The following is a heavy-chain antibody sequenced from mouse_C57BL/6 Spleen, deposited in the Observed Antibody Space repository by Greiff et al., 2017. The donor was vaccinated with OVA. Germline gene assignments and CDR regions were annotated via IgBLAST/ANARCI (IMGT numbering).Heavy chain of an antibody. Sequence: QVQLQQSGAELVKPGASVKISCKASGYAFSSYWMNWVKQRPGKGLEWIGQIYPGDGDTNYNGKLKGKATLTADNSSSTTYMQRSSLTSEDSAVYFCARYCGSSHWYFDVWGTGTTVTVSS. CDR2: IYPGDGDT. V-gene: IGHV1-80*01. CDR3: ARYCGSSHWYFDV. J-gene: IGHJ1*03. CDR1: GYAFSSYW. D-gene: IGHD1-1*01.